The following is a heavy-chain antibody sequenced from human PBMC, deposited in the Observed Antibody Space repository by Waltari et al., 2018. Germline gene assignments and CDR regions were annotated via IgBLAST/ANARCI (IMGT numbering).Heavy chain of an antibody. Sequence: QVQLQESGPGLVKPSETLSLTCAVSGYSISSGYYWGWIRQPPGKGLEWIGSIYHSGSTYYNPSLKSRVTISVDTSKNQFSLKLSSVTAADTAVYYCARRKHGVVYTFDYWGQGTLVTVSS. CDR1: GYSISSGYY. CDR3: ARRKHGVVYTFDY. D-gene: IGHD3-3*01. CDR2: IYHSGST. J-gene: IGHJ4*02. V-gene: IGHV4-38-2*01.